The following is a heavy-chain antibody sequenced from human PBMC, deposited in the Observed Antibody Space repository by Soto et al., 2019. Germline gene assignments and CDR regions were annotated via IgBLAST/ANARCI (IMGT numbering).Heavy chain of an antibody. V-gene: IGHV3-30*04. Sequence: QVQLVESGGGVVQPGRSLRLSCAASGFTFSNYAMHWVRQAPGKGLEWVAFISYDGRSKAYADSVKGRFTISRDNSKNTLYLQMNSLRAEDTAVYYCATEGASDGGKSDAFDIWGQGTMVTVSS. J-gene: IGHJ3*02. CDR2: ISYDGRSK. CDR3: ATEGASDGGKSDAFDI. D-gene: IGHD2-15*01. CDR1: GFTFSNYA.